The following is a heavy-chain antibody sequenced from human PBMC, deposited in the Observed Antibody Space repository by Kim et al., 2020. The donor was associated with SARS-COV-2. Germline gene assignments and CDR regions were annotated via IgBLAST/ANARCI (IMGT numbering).Heavy chain of an antibody. CDR1: GGSISSDCYY. CDR2: IYCSGST. J-gene: IGHJ4*02. CDR3: AKANYYDSSGYYLYFDY. D-gene: IGHD3-22*01. Sequence: SETLSLTCTVSGGSISSDCYYWSWIRPHPGKGLEWIRYIYCSGSTYYNPSLKSRVTISVDTSKNQFSLKLSSVTAAATSVYYCAKANYYDSSGYYLYFDYWGQGTPVTVSS. V-gene: IGHV4-31*03.